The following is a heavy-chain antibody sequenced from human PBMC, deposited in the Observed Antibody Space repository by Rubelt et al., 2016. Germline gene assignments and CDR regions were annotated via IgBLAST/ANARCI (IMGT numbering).Heavy chain of an antibody. CDR2: IYYSGRT. CDR3: AREMFDP. J-gene: IGHJ5*02. CDR1: GGSFSGYY. V-gene: IGHV4-34*01. Sequence: QVQLQQWGAGLLKPSETLSLTCAVYGGSFSGYYWSWIRQPPGKGLEWIGYIYYSGRTSYNPSLKSRVTISVDTSKNQFSLELSSVTAADTAVYYCAREMFDPWGQGTLVTVSS.